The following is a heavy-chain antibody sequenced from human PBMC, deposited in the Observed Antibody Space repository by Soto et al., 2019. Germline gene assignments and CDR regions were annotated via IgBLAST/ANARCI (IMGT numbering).Heavy chain of an antibody. D-gene: IGHD6-19*01. J-gene: IGHJ4*02. V-gene: IGHV3-9*01. CDR3: VRDSSGWNTGVDY. CDR2: ISWNSASR. Sequence: GGSLRLSCAASGFTFDDYAMHWVRQAPGKGLEWVSGISWNSASRGYADSVKGRFTISRDNAKNSLFLQMNSLRAEDTALYYCVRDSSGWNTGVDYWGQGTPVTVSS. CDR1: GFTFDDYA.